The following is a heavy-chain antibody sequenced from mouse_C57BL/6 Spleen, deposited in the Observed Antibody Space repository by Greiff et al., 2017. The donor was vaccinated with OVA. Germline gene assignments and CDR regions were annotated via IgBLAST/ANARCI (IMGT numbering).Heavy chain of an antibody. CDR1: GYTFTSYW. CDR3: ARGGHHYYGYYFDY. CDR2: IDPSDSYT. Sequence: QVQLQQPGAELVKPGASVKLSCKASGYTFTSYWMQWVKQRPGQGLEWIGEIDPSDSYTNYNQKFKGKATLTVDTSSSTAYMQLRSLTSEASAVYYCARGGHHYYGYYFDYWGQGTTLTVSS. D-gene: IGHD1-2*01. V-gene: IGHV1-50*01. J-gene: IGHJ2*01.